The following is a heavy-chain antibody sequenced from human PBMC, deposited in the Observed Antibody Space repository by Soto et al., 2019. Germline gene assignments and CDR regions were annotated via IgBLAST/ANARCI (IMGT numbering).Heavy chain of an antibody. CDR2: ISYDGSNK. CDR3: ARDPTRERALYYFHY. Sequence: GGSLRLSCAASGFTFSSYAMHWVRQAPGKGLEWVAVISYDGSNKYYADSVKGRFTISRDNSKNTLYLQMNSLRAEDTAVYYCARDPTRERALYYFHYWGQGPLVTASS. CDR1: GFTFSSYA. J-gene: IGHJ4*02. V-gene: IGHV3-30-3*01.